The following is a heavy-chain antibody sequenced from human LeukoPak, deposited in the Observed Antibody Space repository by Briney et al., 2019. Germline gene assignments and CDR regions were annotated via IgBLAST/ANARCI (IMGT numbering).Heavy chain of an antibody. Sequence: PSETLSLTCTVSGGSISRYYWSWIRQPPGKGLEWIGYIYYTVTTTYNPSPKSRVTISVDPSKNQFSLKLSSVTAADTAVYYCARHYYGDYPNLYYFDYWGQGTLVTVSS. J-gene: IGHJ4*02. V-gene: IGHV4-59*08. CDR3: ARHYYGDYPNLYYFDY. CDR1: GGSISRYY. CDR2: IYYTVTT. D-gene: IGHD4-17*01.